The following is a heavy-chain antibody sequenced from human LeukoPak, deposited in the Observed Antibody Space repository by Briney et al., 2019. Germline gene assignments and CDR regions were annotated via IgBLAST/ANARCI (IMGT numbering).Heavy chain of an antibody. CDR2: ISAYNGNT. V-gene: IGHV1-18*01. Sequence: ASVKVSCKASGYTFTSYGISWVRQAPGQGLEWMGWISAYNGNTNYAQKFQGRVTMTRDTSISTAYMELSRLRSDDTAVYYCARSTRYNWNDDYWGQGTLVTVSS. CDR3: ARSTRYNWNDDY. CDR1: GYTFTSYG. D-gene: IGHD1-1*01. J-gene: IGHJ4*02.